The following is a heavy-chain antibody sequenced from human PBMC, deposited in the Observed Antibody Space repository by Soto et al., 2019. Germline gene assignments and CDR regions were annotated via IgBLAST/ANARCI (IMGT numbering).Heavy chain of an antibody. Sequence: GGSLRLSCAASGFTFSSYGMHWVRQAPGKGLEWVAVISYDGSNKYYADSVKGRFIISSDNSKNTLYLQMNSLRAEDTAVYYCAKVSVDIVVVPAAMEHYYGMDVWGQGTTVTVSS. D-gene: IGHD2-2*01. J-gene: IGHJ6*02. CDR3: AKVSVDIVVVPAAMEHYYGMDV. CDR2: ISYDGSNK. CDR1: GFTFSSYG. V-gene: IGHV3-30*18.